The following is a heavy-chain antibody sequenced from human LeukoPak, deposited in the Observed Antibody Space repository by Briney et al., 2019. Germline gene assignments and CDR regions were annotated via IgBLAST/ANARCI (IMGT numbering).Heavy chain of an antibody. CDR3: ATDRSGFITAIT. V-gene: IGHV3-21*01. Sequence: GGSLRLSCEASGFIFSPYGMTWVRQAPGKGLEWVSTISSSDYASYTDSVKGRFTISRDNAKNTLYLQMNSLRAEDTAVYYCATDRSGFITAITWGQGTLVTVSS. J-gene: IGHJ4*02. D-gene: IGHD5-12*01. CDR2: ISSSDYA. CDR1: GFIFSPYG.